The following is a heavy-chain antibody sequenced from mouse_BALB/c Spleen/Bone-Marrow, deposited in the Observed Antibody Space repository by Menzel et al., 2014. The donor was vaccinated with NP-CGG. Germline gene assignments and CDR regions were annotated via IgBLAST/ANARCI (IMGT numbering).Heavy chain of an antibody. CDR1: GFSFNSYG. V-gene: IGHV5-9-2*01. D-gene: IGHD2-4*01. CDR2: ISGGGSYT. J-gene: IGHJ3*01. Sequence: EVKLVESGGGLVKSGGSLKLSCAASGFSFNSYGMSWVRQTPEKRLGWVATISGGGSYTFYPDSVKGRFTISRDNAKNNLYLQLSSLRSEDTALYYCARHAYYDQTEVSFVYWGQGTLVAVSA. CDR3: ARHAYYDQTEVSFVY.